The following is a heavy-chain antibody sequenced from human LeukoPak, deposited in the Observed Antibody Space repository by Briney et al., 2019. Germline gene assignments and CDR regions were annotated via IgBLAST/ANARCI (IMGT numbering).Heavy chain of an antibody. CDR2: ISSSSSYI. CDR3: ASLVTMVRGVISELAY. CDR1: GFTFSSYS. Sequence: PGGSLRLSCAPSGFTFSSYSMNWVRQAPGKGLKWVSSISSSSSYIYYADSVKGRFTISRDNAKNSLYLQMNSLRAEDTAVYYCASLVTMVRGVISELAYWGQGTLVTVSS. V-gene: IGHV3-21*01. J-gene: IGHJ4*02. D-gene: IGHD3-10*01.